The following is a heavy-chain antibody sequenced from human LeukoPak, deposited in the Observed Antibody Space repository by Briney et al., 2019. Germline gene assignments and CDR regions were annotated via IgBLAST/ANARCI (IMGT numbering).Heavy chain of an antibody. CDR2: IYYSGST. Sequence: SETLSLTCTVSGGSISSYYWSWIRQPPGKGLEWIGYIYYSGSTNYNPSLKSRVTISVDTSKNQFSLKLSSVTAADTAVYYCARDSGDLLDYWGQGTLVTVSS. J-gene: IGHJ4*02. CDR1: GGSISSYY. CDR3: ARDSGDLLDY. V-gene: IGHV4-59*01. D-gene: IGHD2-15*01.